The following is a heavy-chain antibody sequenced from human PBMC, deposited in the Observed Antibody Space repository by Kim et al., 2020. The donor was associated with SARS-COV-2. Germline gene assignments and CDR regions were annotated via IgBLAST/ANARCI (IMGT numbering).Heavy chain of an antibody. D-gene: IGHD2-2*02. CDR1: GFTFSSYW. CDR3: AREIVVPAAIVGYYYYYMDV. CDR2: IKQDGSEK. J-gene: IGHJ6*03. Sequence: GGPLRLSCAASGFTFSSYWMSWVRQAPGKGLEWVANIKQDGSEKYYVDSVKGRFTISRDNAKNSMYLQMNSLRAEDTAVYYCAREIVVPAAIVGYYYYYMDVWGKGTTVTVSS. V-gene: IGHV3-7*01.